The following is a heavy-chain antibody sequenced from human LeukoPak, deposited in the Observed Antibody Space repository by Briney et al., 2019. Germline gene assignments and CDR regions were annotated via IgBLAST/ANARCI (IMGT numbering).Heavy chain of an antibody. CDR2: ISAYNGNT. CDR1: GYTFTSYG. V-gene: IGHV1-18*01. CDR3: ARDVGAPMIVVVDDAFDI. Sequence: GASVKVSFKASGYTFTSYGISWVRQAPGQGLEWMGWISAYNGNTNYAQKLQGRVTMTTDTSTSTAYMELRSLRSDDTAVYYCARDVGAPMIVVVDDAFDIWGQGTMVTVSS. J-gene: IGHJ3*02. D-gene: IGHD3-22*01.